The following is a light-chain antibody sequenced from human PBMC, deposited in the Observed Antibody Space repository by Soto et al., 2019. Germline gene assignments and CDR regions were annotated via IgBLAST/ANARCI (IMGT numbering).Light chain of an antibody. V-gene: IGLV2-14*03. CDR2: DVS. Sequence: QSVLTQPASVSGSPGQSITISCTGTGSDVGGYDYVSWYQHHPGKAPKLMIFDVSTRPSGISIRFSGSKSGNTACLTISGLQAEDEADFYCSSYTSSSTLIFGGGTKLTVL. CDR3: SSYTSSSTLI. J-gene: IGLJ2*01. CDR1: GSDVGGYDY.